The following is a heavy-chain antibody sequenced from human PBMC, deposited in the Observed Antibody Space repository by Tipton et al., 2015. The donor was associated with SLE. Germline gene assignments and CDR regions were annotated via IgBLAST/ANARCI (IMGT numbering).Heavy chain of an antibody. CDR2: INHSGST. Sequence: TLSLTCAVYGGSFSGYYWSWIRQPPGKGLEWIGEINHSGSTNHNPSLKSRVTISVDTSKNQFSLKLSSVTAADTAVYYCAGVSRDAFEIWGQGTMVTVSS. J-gene: IGHJ3*02. CDR3: AGVSRDAFEI. V-gene: IGHV4-34*01. D-gene: IGHD5/OR15-5a*01. CDR1: GGSFSGYY.